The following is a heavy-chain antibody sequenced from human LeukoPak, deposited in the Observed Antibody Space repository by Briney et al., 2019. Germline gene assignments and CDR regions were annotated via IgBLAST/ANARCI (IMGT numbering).Heavy chain of an antibody. V-gene: IGHV3-23*01. D-gene: IGHD3-9*01. CDR2: ISASGIST. Sequence: GGSLRLSCAASGFTFNNCAMSWVRQAPGKGLEWVSTISASGISTYYSDSVKGRFTISRDNSKNTLYLQMNSLRAEDTAVYYCAKGDNDILTGYYNSFDYWGQGTLVTVSS. J-gene: IGHJ4*02. CDR1: GFTFNNCA. CDR3: AKGDNDILTGYYNSFDY.